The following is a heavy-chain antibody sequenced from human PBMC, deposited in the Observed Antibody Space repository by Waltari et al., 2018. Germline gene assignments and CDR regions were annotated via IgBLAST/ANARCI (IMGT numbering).Heavy chain of an antibody. CDR3: ARVKNWGNFDY. V-gene: IGHV4-31*03. CDR1: GGSISSGGYY. Sequence: QVQLQESGPGLVKPSQTLSLTCTVPGGSISSGGYYWRWIRQHPGKGLEWIGYIYYSGSTYYNPSLKSRVTISVDTSKNQFSLKLSSVTAADTAVYYCARVKNWGNFDYWGQGTLVTVSS. J-gene: IGHJ4*02. CDR2: IYYSGST. D-gene: IGHD7-27*01.